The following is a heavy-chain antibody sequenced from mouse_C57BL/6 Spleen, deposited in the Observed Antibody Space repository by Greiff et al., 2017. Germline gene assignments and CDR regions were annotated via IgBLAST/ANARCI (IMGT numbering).Heavy chain of an antibody. D-gene: IGHD1-1*01. Sequence: EVKLVESGGDLVKPGGSLKLSCAASGFTFSSYGMSWVRQTPDNRLEWVATISSGGSYTNYPDSVKGRFTISRDNAKNTLYLQMSSLKSEDTAMYYCARQGGYYGSSSLWYFDVWGTGTTVTVSS. J-gene: IGHJ1*03. CDR1: GFTFSSYG. V-gene: IGHV5-6*02. CDR3: ARQGGYYGSSSLWYFDV. CDR2: ISSGGSYT.